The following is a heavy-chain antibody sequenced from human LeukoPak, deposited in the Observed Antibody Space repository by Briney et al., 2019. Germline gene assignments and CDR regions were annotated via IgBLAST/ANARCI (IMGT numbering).Heavy chain of an antibody. CDR1: GYTFTSYD. CDR3: ARGRITIFGVELDY. V-gene: IGHV1-8*01. Sequence: ASVKVSCKASGYTFTSYDINWVRQATGQGLEWMGWMNPNSGNTGYAQKFQGRVTMTRNTSISTAYMELSSLRSEDTAVYYCARGRITIFGVELDYWGQGTLVTVSS. J-gene: IGHJ4*02. D-gene: IGHD3-3*01. CDR2: MNPNSGNT.